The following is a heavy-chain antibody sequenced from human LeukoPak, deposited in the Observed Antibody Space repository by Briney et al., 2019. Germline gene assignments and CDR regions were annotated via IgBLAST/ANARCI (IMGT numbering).Heavy chain of an antibody. CDR1: GYTFTSYG. J-gene: IGHJ4*02. CDR3: ARDADGGPEGYFDY. Sequence: ASVKVSCKASGYTFTSYGISWVRQAPGQGLEWMGWMSANNGNTNYAQKLQGRVTMTTDTSTSTAYMELRSLRSDDTAVYYCARDADGGPEGYFDYWGQGTLVTVSS. V-gene: IGHV1-18*01. CDR2: MSANNGNT. D-gene: IGHD4-23*01.